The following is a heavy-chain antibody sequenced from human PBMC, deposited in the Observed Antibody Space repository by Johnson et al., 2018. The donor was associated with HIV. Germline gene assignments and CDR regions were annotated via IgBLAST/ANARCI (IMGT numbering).Heavy chain of an antibody. CDR1: GFTFDDYG. CDR3: AREWGEGAFDI. CDR2: ISWNSGSI. Sequence: VQLVESGGGLVQPGRSLRLSCAASGFTFDDYGMSWVRQAPGKGLEWVSGISWNSGSIGYADSVKGRFTISRDNAKNSLYLQMNSLRAEDTAVYYCAREWGEGAFDIWGQGTMVTVSS. D-gene: IGHD3-16*01. V-gene: IGHV3-20*04. J-gene: IGHJ3*02.